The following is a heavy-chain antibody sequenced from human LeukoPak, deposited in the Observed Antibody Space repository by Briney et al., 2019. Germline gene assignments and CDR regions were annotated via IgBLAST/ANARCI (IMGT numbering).Heavy chain of an antibody. CDR1: GGTFSSYA. D-gene: IGHD4-23*01. V-gene: IGHV1-69*13. Sequence: SVKVSCKASGGTFSSYAINWVRQAPGQGLEWMGGIIPIFGTANYAQKFQGRVTITADESTSTAYMELSSLRSGDTAMYYCARGWLAETMVVTPYNYWGQGTLVTVSS. CDR3: ARGWLAETMVVTPYNY. CDR2: IIPIFGTA. J-gene: IGHJ4*02.